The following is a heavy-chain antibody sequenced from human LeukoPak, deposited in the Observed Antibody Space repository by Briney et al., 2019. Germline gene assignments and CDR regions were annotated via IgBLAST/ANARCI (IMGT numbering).Heavy chain of an antibody. CDR2: ISAYNGNT. CDR1: GYTFTSNG. Sequence: ASVKVSRKASGYTFTSNGISWVRQAPGQGLEWMGWISAYNGNTNYAQKLQGRVTMTTDTSTSTAYMELRSLRSDDTAVYYCARNSKSPYYDFWSGYYTSNYYYYYMDVWGKGTTVTVSS. CDR3: ARNSKSPYYDFWSGYYTSNYYYYYMDV. D-gene: IGHD3-3*01. J-gene: IGHJ6*03. V-gene: IGHV1-18*01.